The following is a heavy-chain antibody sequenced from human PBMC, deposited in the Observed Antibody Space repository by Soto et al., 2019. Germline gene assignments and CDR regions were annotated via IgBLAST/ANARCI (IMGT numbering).Heavy chain of an antibody. CDR3: ARGPSGQLGKWFDP. CDR2: INSDESTT. V-gene: IGHV3-74*01. CDR1: GFTFSSYW. D-gene: IGHD6-13*01. Sequence: EVRLVESGGGLVQPGGSLRLSCAASGFTFSSYWMHWVRQAPGKGLVWVSRINSDESTTNYADSVKGRFTIARDNAKNTLYLQMNSLRAEDTAVYYCARGPSGQLGKWFDPWGQGTLVTVSS. J-gene: IGHJ5*02.